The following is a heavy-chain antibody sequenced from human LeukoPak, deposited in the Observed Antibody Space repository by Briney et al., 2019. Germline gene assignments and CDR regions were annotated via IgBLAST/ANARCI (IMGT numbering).Heavy chain of an antibody. J-gene: IGHJ4*02. CDR2: INHSGTT. Sequence: SETLSLTCAVYGGSFSGYYWTWVRQPPGKGLEWIGEINHSGTTNYIPSLKSRVTISFDTSKNQFSLNLRSVTAADTAVYYCANKVYCSTTSCYHAGYWGQGILVTVSS. CDR1: GGSFSGYY. V-gene: IGHV4-34*01. CDR3: ANKVYCSTTSCYHAGY. D-gene: IGHD2-2*01.